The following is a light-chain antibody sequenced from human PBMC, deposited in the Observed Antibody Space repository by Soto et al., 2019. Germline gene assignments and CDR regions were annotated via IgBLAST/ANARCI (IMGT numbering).Light chain of an antibody. CDR3: MQYNKWPLRT. CDR1: QSVSSN. V-gene: IGKV3-15*01. CDR2: GAS. J-gene: IGKJ1*01. Sequence: EIVMTQSPATLSVSPGERATLSCRASQSVSSNLAWYQQKPGQAPRLLIYGASTRATGIPARFSGSGSGTEFTLTISSLQSEDFGVYFCMQYNKWPLRTFGQGTKVDIK.